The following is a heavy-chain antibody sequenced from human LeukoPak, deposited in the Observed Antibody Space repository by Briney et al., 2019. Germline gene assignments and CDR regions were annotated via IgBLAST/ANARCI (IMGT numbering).Heavy chain of an antibody. D-gene: IGHD7-27*01. J-gene: IGHJ6*03. CDR1: GGSFSDYY. Sequence: PSETLSLTCAVYGGSFSDYYWSWIRQPPGKGLEWIGEINYGGSTKYNPSLKSRVTISVDTSKNQFSLELTSVTAADTAAYYCAREVRQTGERRFVARGRFYYYHMDVWGKGTTVTVSS. CDR2: INYGGST. CDR3: AREVRQTGERRFVARGRFYYYHMDV. V-gene: IGHV4-34*01.